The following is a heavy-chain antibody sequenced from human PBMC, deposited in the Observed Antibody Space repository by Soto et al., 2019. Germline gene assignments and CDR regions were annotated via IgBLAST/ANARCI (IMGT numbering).Heavy chain of an antibody. CDR2: ISNSGIS. V-gene: IGHV4-61*01. D-gene: IGHD2-21*01. CDR1: GDSVTSVNYF. CDR3: ARGGGNSYYAYHFDT. J-gene: IGHJ4*02. Sequence: KTSETLSLTCAVSGDSVTSVNYFWTWIRQPPGGGLEWIGYISNSGISKYNPSLKSRVAMSQDTSKNQFSLNLHSVTAADTAVYFCARGGGNSYYAYHFDTWGQGALVTVSS.